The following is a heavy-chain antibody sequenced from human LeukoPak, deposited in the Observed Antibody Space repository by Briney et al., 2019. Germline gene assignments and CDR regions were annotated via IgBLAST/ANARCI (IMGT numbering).Heavy chain of an antibody. CDR2: INPNSGGT. CDR1: GYTFTGYY. CDR3: ARGAYYYYYYMDV. J-gene: IGHJ6*03. V-gene: IGHV1-2*02. Sequence: ASVKVSCKASGYTFTGYYMHWVRQGPGQGLEWMGWINPNSGGTNNAQTFQGRGTLTRDTSISTAYMELSRLRSDDTAVYYCARGAYYYYYYMDVWGKGTTVTISS.